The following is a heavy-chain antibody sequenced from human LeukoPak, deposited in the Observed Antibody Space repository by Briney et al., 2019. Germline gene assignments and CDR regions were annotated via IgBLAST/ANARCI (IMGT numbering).Heavy chain of an antibody. CDR3: ASSVTYMTKLDY. J-gene: IGHJ4*02. CDR1: GYTFTRYG. D-gene: IGHD4-11*01. Sequence: GASVKVCCKASGYTFTRYGISWVRQAPGQGLEWMGWISAYNGNTNYAQKLQGRVTMTTDTSTSTAYMELRSLRSDDTAVYYCASSVTYMTKLDYWGQGTLVTVSS. V-gene: IGHV1-18*01. CDR2: ISAYNGNT.